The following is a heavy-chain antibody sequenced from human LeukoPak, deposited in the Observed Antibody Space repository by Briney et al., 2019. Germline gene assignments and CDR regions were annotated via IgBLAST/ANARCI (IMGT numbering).Heavy chain of an antibody. D-gene: IGHD3-22*01. CDR3: AKVSFDSRGHDAFDH. J-gene: IGHJ3*01. CDR2: ISRSGRT. CDR1: GVSVTDYD. V-gene: IGHV4-34*01. Sequence: SETLSLTCAVKGVSVTDYDWSWIRQPPGKGLEWIGEISRSGRTNYSASLESRLTISVGTSKTEFSLRLTSVTVADTATYYCAKVSFDSRGHDAFDHWGQGTTVIVS.